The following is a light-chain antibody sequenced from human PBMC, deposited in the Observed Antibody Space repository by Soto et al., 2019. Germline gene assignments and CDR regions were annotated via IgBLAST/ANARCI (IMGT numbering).Light chain of an antibody. CDR3: QQYDNLPLT. V-gene: IGKV1-33*01. J-gene: IGKJ4*01. Sequence: DIQMTQSPSSLSASVGDRVTITCQASQDISNYLNWYQQKPGKAPTLLIYDASNLETGVPSRFSGSGSGTDFTFTISSLQTEDIATYYGQQYDNLPLTFGGGTKVEIK. CDR2: DAS. CDR1: QDISNY.